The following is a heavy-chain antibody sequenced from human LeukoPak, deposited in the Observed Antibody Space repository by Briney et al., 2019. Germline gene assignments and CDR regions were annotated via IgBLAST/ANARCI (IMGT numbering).Heavy chain of an antibody. D-gene: IGHD1-26*01. CDR1: GFTFSSYA. CDR3: AKDSGSYRVFDY. CDR2: ISGSAGST. Sequence: SGGSLRLSCAASGFTFSSYAMSWVRQAPGEGLEWVSSISGSAGSTHYADSVKGRFTISRDNSKNTLLLQINSLRAEDTAVYYCAKDSGSYRVFDYWGQGTLVTVSS. V-gene: IGHV3-23*01. J-gene: IGHJ4*02.